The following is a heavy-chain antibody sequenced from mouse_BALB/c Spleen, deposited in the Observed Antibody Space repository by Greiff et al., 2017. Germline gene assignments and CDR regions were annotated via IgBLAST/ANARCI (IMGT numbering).Heavy chain of an antibody. Sequence: EVKLLESGGGLVQPGGSRKLSCAASGFTFSDYGMAWVRQAPGKGPEWVAFISNLAYSIYYADTVTGRFTISRENAKNTLYLEMSSLRSEDTAMYYCARNRPYAMDYWGQGTSVTVSS. CDR1: GFTFSDYG. V-gene: IGHV5-15*02. J-gene: IGHJ4*01. CDR3: ARNRPYAMDY. CDR2: ISNLAYSI.